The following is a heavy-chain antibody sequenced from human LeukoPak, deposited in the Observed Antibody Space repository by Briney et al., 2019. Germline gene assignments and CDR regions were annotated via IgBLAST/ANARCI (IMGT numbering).Heavy chain of an antibody. CDR2: ISAYNGNT. J-gene: IGHJ6*03. Sequence: GASVKVSCKASGGTFSSYAISWVRQAPGQGLEWMGWISAYNGNTNYAQKLQGRVTMTTDTSTSTAYMELRSLRSDDTAVYYCASGYSYGKPSYYYMDVWGKGTTVTVSS. D-gene: IGHD5-18*01. V-gene: IGHV1-18*01. CDR3: ASGYSYGKPSYYYMDV. CDR1: GGTFSSYA.